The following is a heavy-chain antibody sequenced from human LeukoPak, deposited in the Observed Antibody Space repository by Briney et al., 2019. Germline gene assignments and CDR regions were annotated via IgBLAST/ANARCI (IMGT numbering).Heavy chain of an antibody. CDR2: INPNSGGT. Sequence: ASVKVSCKAYAYSFTAYYIYWVRQAPRQGLEWMGWINPNSGGTNYAQKFQGRVTMTRDTSIRTAYMELSRLRYDDTAVYYCARVQDSAMIPHDFWGQGTLVTVSS. CDR3: ARVQDSAMIPHDF. J-gene: IGHJ4*02. V-gene: IGHV1-2*02. D-gene: IGHD5-18*01. CDR1: AYSFTAYY.